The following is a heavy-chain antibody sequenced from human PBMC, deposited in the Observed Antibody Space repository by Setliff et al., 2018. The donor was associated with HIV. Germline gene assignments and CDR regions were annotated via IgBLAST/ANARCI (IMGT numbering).Heavy chain of an antibody. CDR2: MHTSGNT. D-gene: IGHD6-13*01. CDR1: GDSISGYY. Sequence: SETLSLTCTSSGDSISGYYWSWIRQPAGKGLEWIGRMHTSGNTNYNPSLKSRVTMSVDTSKNQFSLRLSSVTAADTAMYYCARTYSSNWYIDYWGQGTLVTVSS. CDR3: ARTYSSNWYIDY. J-gene: IGHJ4*02. V-gene: IGHV4-4*07.